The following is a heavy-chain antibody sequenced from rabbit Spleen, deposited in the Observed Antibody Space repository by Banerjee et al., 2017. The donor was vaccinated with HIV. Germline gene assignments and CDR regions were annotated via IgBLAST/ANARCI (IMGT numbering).Heavy chain of an antibody. V-gene: IGHV1S40*01. CDR3: ARETSSGWGIVSFYFSL. D-gene: IGHD4-1*01. CDR2: IDSGTSGDT. Sequence: QSLEESGGGLVQPEGSLTLTCTASGFSFSNSYYVCWVRQAPGKGLEWIAYIDSGTSGDTYYANWAKGRFTISKTSSTTVTLQMTGLTAADTATYFCARETSSGWGIVSFYFSLWGPGTLVTVS. CDR1: GFSFSNSYY. J-gene: IGHJ4*01.